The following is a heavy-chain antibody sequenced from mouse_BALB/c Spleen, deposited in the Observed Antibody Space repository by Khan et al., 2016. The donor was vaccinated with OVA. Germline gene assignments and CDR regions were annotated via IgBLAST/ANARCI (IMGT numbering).Heavy chain of an antibody. CDR2: INPSTGYT. V-gene: IGHV1-7*01. D-gene: IGHD1-1*01. CDR1: GYTFINYW. CDR3: ARRGLRWDFDY. Sequence: QVRLQQSGAELAKPGASVKMSCKASGYTFINYWILWVKQRPGQGLEWIGYINPSTGYTEYNQNIKDKATLTADKSSSTAYMQLSSLTSEDSAVYYCARRGLRWDFDYWGQGTTLTVSS. J-gene: IGHJ2*01.